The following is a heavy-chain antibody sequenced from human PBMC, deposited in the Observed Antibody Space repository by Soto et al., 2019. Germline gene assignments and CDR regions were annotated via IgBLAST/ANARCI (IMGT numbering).Heavy chain of an antibody. CDR1: GASISGYY. D-gene: IGHD1-1*01. J-gene: IGHJ5*02. CDR2: IYATGTT. CDR3: VRDGTKTLRDWFDP. Sequence: QVQLQESGPGLVKPSETLSLTCTVSGASISGYYWSWIRKSAGKGLERIGRIYATGTTDYNPSLKSRDMMSEDTSKKQFSLKLRSVTAADTAVYYCVRDGTKTLRDWFDPWGQGISVTVSS. V-gene: IGHV4-4*07.